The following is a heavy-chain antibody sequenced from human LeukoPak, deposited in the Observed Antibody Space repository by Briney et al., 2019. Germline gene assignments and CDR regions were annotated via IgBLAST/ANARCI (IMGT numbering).Heavy chain of an antibody. J-gene: IGHJ4*02. CDR3: AHSEQWLVRGVDY. D-gene: IGHD6-19*01. V-gene: IGHV2-5*02. CDR2: IFWDDDK. CDR1: RRKRGXG. Sequence: RRKRGXGGGWMGEPPGKAREWLALIFWDDDKRYSPSLKSRLTITKDTSKNQVVLTMTNMDPVDTATYYCAHSEQWLVRGVDYWGQGTLVTVSS.